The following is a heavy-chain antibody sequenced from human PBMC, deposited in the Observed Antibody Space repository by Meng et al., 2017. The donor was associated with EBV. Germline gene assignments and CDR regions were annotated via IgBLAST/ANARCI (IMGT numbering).Heavy chain of an antibody. Sequence: HLQLQESGPGLVKPSETRPLTCTVSGGSIRSSSYYWGWIRQPPGKGLEWIGSIYYSGSTYYNPSLKSRVTISVDTSKNQFSLKLSSVTAADTAVYYCARRGYSSSRTEFDPWGQGPLVTVYS. D-gene: IGHD6-13*01. CDR3: ARRGYSSSRTEFDP. V-gene: IGHV4-39*07. CDR2: IYYSGST. CDR1: GGSIRSSSYY. J-gene: IGHJ5*02.